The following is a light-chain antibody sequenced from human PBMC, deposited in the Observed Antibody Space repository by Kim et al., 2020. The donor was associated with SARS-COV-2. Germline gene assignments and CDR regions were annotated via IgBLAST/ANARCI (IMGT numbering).Light chain of an antibody. Sequence: ETVGDEGTIPCRASQGITSWLACYQQKPGKAPKLLIYAASSLQSGVPSRFSGSGSGTDFTLTISSLQPEDFATYYCQQANSFPRTFGQGTKVDIK. CDR3: QQANSFPRT. J-gene: IGKJ1*01. V-gene: IGKV1-12*01. CDR1: QGITSW. CDR2: AAS.